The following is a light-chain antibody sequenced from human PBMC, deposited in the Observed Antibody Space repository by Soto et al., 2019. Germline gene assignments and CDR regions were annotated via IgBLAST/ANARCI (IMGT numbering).Light chain of an antibody. V-gene: IGLV2-14*01. J-gene: IGLJ3*02. CDR2: DVS. Sequence: QSALTQPASVSGSPGQSITISCTGTSSDVGTYNYVSWYQHRPGKAPKLMIYDVSYRPSVVSNRFSGSTSANTASLTISGLQAEDEADYYCSSYTTSNTQVFGGGTKLTVL. CDR3: SSYTTSNTQV. CDR1: SSDVGTYNY.